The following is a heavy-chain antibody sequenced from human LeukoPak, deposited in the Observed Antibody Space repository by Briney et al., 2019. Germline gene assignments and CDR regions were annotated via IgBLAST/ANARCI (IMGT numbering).Heavy chain of an antibody. V-gene: IGHV3-23*01. CDR1: GFTFNFYG. CDR2: ISGTGGST. CDR3: AKIRKATENDY. J-gene: IGHJ4*02. Sequence: GGSLRLSCVTSGFTFNFYGMSWVRQAPGKGLEWVSGISGTGGSTYYADSVKGRFTISRDNSKNTLYLQMNSLRAEDTAVYYCAKIRKATENDYWGQGTLVTVSS. D-gene: IGHD5-12*01.